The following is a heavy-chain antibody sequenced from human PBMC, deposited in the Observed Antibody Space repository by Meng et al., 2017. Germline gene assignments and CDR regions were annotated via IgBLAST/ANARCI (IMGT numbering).Heavy chain of an antibody. CDR3: ASDTYCSSTSCYGWGGYYYYGMGV. CDR1: GGTFSSYA. J-gene: IGHJ6*02. D-gene: IGHD2-2*01. CDR2: IIPIFGTA. Sequence: SVKVSCKASGGTFSSYAISWVRQAPGQGLEWMGGIIPIFGTANYAQKFQGRVTITTDESTSTAYMELSSLRSEDTAVYYCASDTYCSSTSCYGWGGYYYYGMGVWGQGTTVTVSS. V-gene: IGHV1-69*05.